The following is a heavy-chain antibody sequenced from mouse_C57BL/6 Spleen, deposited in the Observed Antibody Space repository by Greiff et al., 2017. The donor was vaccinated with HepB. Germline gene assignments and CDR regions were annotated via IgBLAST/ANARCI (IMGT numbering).Heavy chain of an antibody. CDR1: GFTFSSYA. CDR3: ARGYYGYDEDAMDY. CDR2: ISDGGSYT. D-gene: IGHD2-14*01. Sequence: EVQRVESGGGLVKPGGSLKLSCAASGFTFSSYAMSWVRQTPDKRLEWVATISDGGSYTSYPDNVKGRFPISRDNAKNNLYLQMSHLKSEDTAMYYCARGYYGYDEDAMDYRGQGTSVTVSS. J-gene: IGHJ4*01. V-gene: IGHV5-4*01.